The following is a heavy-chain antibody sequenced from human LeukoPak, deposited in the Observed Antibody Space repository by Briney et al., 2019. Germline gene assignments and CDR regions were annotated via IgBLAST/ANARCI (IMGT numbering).Heavy chain of an antibody. J-gene: IGHJ4*02. V-gene: IGHV3-49*04. CDR2: IRSKAYGGTT. D-gene: IGHD2-2*01. CDR3: TIVGLPAAMPFDY. CDR1: GFTFGDYA. Sequence: GGSLRLSCTASGFTFGDYAMNWVRQAPGKGREWVGFIRSKAYGGTTEYAASVRGRFTISRDDSKSIAYLQMNSLKTEDTAVYYWTIVGLPAAMPFDYWGQGTLVTVSS.